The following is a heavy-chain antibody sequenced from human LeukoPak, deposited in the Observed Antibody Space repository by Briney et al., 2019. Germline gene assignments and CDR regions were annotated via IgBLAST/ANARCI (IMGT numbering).Heavy chain of an antibody. D-gene: IGHD3-10*01. CDR3: AKDRVSAMVRGDMGY. Sequence: GGSLRLSCAASGFPFSSYAMHWVRQAPGKGLEWVSGISGSGGTTYYADSVKGRLTIPRDNSKNTLYLQMNSLRAEDTAVYYCAKDRVSAMVRGDMGYWGQGTLVTVSS. CDR2: ISGSGGTT. J-gene: IGHJ4*02. CDR1: GFPFSSYA. V-gene: IGHV3-23*01.